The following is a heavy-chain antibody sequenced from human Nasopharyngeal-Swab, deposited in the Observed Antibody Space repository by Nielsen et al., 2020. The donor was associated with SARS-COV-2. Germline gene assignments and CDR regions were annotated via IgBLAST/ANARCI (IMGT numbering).Heavy chain of an antibody. J-gene: IGHJ5*02. CDR2: INPNSGDT. V-gene: IGHV1-2*06. Sequence: WVGQAPGQGLAWMGRINPNSGDTNYARKFQGRVTVTRDTSISTVYMELSRLRSDDTAVYYCARGADLWGRDWFDPWGQGTLVTVSS. D-gene: IGHD3-16*01. CDR3: ARGADLWGRDWFDP.